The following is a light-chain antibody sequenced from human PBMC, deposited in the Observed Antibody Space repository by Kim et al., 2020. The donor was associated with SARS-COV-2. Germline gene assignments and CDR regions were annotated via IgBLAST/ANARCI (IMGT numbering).Light chain of an antibody. J-gene: IGLJ2*01. CDR1: NIERRS. CDR3: QVWDSGVV. Sequence: SYELTQPLSVSVALGQTARIPCGGNNIERRSVHWYLQKPGQAPVLVIFRDRSRPSGIPERFCGSTSGNTANLTISGVQDGDDGDYYCQVWDSGVVFGGGT. CDR2: RDR. V-gene: IGLV3-9*01.